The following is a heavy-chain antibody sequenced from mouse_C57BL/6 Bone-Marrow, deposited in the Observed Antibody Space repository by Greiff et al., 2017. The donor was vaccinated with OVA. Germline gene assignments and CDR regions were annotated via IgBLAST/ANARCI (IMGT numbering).Heavy chain of an antibody. CDR3: ARSGYYKDYAMDY. Sequence: DVQLQQSGPELVKPGASVKISCKASGYTFTDYYMNWVKQSHGQSLEWIGDINPNNGGTSYNQKFKGKATLTVDKSSSTAYMELRSLTSEDSAVYDCARSGYYKDYAMDYWGQGTAVTVSS. CDR1: GYTFTDYY. V-gene: IGHV1-26*01. D-gene: IGHD3-1*01. J-gene: IGHJ4*01. CDR2: INPNNGGT.